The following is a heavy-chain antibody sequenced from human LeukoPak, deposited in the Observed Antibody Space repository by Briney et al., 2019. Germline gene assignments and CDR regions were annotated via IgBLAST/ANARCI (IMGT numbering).Heavy chain of an antibody. D-gene: IGHD2-2*02. CDR3: AKAGCSSTSCYTNC. V-gene: IGHV3-30*18. CDR2: ISYDGSNK. J-gene: IGHJ4*02. CDR1: GFTFSDYA. Sequence: GGSLRLSCAASGFTFSDYAMHWVRQAPGKGLEWVAVISYDGSNKYYADSVKGRVTISRDNSKKTLYLQMNSLRTDDTAVYHCAKAGCSSTSCYTNCWGQGTLVTVSP.